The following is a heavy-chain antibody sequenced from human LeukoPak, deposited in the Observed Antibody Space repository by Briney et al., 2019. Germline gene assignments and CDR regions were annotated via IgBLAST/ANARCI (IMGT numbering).Heavy chain of an antibody. CDR3: ARGIFPYYYDSSGYSFDY. V-gene: IGHV4-34*01. CDR1: GGSFSGYY. J-gene: IGHJ4*02. CDR2: INHSGST. Sequence: SETLSLTCAVYGGSFSGYYWSWIRQPPGKGLEWIGEINHSGSTNYNPSLKSRVTISVDTSKNQFSLKLSSVTAADTAVYYCARGIFPYYYDSSGYSFDYWGQGTLVTVSS. D-gene: IGHD3-22*01.